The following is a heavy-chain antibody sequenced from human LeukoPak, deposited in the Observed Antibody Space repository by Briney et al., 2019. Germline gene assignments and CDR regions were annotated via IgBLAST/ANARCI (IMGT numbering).Heavy chain of an antibody. CDR3: AKDYEYNSNTWYFH. V-gene: IGHV3-33*06. CDR2: IWYDGSNK. J-gene: IGHJ4*02. CDR1: GFIFSTYG. Sequence: GGSLRLSCEASGFIFSTYGMHWVRQAPGKGLEWVAVIWYDGSNKYYADSVKGRFTVSRDNSKNTLYLQMNSLRAEDTAVYYCAKDYEYNSNTWYFHWGRGTLVSVSS. D-gene: IGHD6-13*01.